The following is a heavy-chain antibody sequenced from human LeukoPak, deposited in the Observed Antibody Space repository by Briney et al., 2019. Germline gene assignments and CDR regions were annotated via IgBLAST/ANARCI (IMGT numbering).Heavy chain of an antibody. V-gene: IGHV4-4*02. CDR1: GFTFSSYW. CDR3: ARVRGSSGYGYDPPDY. D-gene: IGHD5-18*01. J-gene: IGHJ4*02. CDR2: IYHSGST. Sequence: GSLRLSCAASGFTFSSYWMSWVRQPPGKGLKWIGEIYHSGSTNYNPSLKSRVTISVDKSKNQFSLKLSSVTAADTAVYYCARVRGSSGYGYDPPDYWGQGTLVTVSS.